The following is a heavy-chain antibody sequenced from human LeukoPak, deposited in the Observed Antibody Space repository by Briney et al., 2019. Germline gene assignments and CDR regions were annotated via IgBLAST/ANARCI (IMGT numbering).Heavy chain of an antibody. D-gene: IGHD6-19*01. J-gene: IGHJ4*02. V-gene: IGHV3-21*01. CDR3: ARVGAVAGDY. CDR2: ISSSSSYI. Sequence: GGSLRLSCAASGFTFSSYSMNWIRQAPGKGLEWVSSISSSSSYIYYADSVKGRFTISRDNAKNSLYLQMNSLRAEDTAVYYCARVGAVAGDYWGQGTLVTVSS. CDR1: GFTFSSYS.